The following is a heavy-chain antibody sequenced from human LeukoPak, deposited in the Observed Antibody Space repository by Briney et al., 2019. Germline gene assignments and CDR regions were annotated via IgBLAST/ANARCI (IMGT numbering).Heavy chain of an antibody. D-gene: IGHD2-15*01. Sequence: PSETLSLTCTVSGGSISSSSYYWGWIRQPPGKGLEWIGSIYYSGSTYYNPSLKSRVTISVDTSKHQFSLKLNSVTAADTAVYYCARDSSLYCSGGSCYQYFQHWGQGTLVTVSS. J-gene: IGHJ1*01. CDR1: GGSISSSSYY. CDR2: IYYSGST. CDR3: ARDSSLYCSGGSCYQYFQH. V-gene: IGHV4-39*07.